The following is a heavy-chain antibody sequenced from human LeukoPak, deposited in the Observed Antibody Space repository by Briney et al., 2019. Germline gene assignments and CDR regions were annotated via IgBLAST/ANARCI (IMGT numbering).Heavy chain of an antibody. D-gene: IGHD6-19*01. CDR1: GYTFTGYY. Sequence: ASVKVSCKASGYTFTGYYMHWVRQAPGQGLEWMGWINPNSGGTNYAQKFQGRVTMTRDTSISTAYMELSRLRPDDTAVYYCARDGAVAGLYYFDYWGQGTLVTVSS. CDR3: ARDGAVAGLYYFDY. V-gene: IGHV1-2*02. CDR2: INPNSGGT. J-gene: IGHJ4*02.